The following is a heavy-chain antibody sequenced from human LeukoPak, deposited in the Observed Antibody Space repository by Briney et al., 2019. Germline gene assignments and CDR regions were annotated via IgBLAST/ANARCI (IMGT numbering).Heavy chain of an antibody. V-gene: IGHV3-21*01. CDR1: GFTFSSYS. Sequence: PGGSLRLSCAASGFTFSSYSMNWVRQAPGKGLEWVSSISSSSSYIYYADSVKGRFTISRDNAKNSLYLQMNSLRAEDTAVYYCARGSYSSSRSHGFDIWGQGTMVTVSS. CDR3: ARGSYSSSRSHGFDI. D-gene: IGHD6-13*01. CDR2: ISSSSSYI. J-gene: IGHJ3*02.